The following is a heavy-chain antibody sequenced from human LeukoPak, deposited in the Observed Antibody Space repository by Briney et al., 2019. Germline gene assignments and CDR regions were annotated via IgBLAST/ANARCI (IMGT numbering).Heavy chain of an antibody. CDR2: SYYSGST. CDR1: GGSISITNYY. CDR3: ASDFDY. J-gene: IGHJ4*02. V-gene: IGHV4-39*07. Sequence: PSETLSLTCTVSGGSISITNYYWGWIRQPPGKGLEWIGSSYYSGSTYYNPSLRSRVTISVDTSKNQFSLKLSSVTAADTAVYYCASDFDYRGQGTLVTVSS.